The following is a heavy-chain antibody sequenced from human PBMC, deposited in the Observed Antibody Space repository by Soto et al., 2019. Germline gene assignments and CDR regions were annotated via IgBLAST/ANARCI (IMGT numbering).Heavy chain of an antibody. Sequence: QVQLVQSGAEVKKPGSSVKVSCKASGGTFSSYAISWVRQAPGQGLEWMGGIIPIFGTANYAQKFQGRVTLTADVSTSTAYMELSSLRSEDTAVYYCARPAAGGLVIIGRGYYYCGMDVWGQGTTVTVSS. CDR3: ARPAAGGLVIIGRGYYYCGMDV. V-gene: IGHV1-69*01. D-gene: IGHD3-9*01. CDR1: GGTFSSYA. CDR2: IIPIFGTA. J-gene: IGHJ6*02.